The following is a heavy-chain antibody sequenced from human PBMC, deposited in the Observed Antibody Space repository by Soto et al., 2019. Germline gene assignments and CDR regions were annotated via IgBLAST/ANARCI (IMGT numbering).Heavy chain of an antibody. V-gene: IGHV3-33*01. CDR2: IWYDGSNK. CDR3: ARDGSLSYGMDV. J-gene: IGHJ6*02. D-gene: IGHD3-10*01. Sequence: SLRLSCAASGFTFSSYGMHWVRQAPGKGLEWVAVIWYDGSNKYYADSVKGRFTISRDNSKNTLYLQMNSLRAEDTAVYYCARDGSLSYGMDVWGQGTTVTVSS. CDR1: GFTFSSYG.